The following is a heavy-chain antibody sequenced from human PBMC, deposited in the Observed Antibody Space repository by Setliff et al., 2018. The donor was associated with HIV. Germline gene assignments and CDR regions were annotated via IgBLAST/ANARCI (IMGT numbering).Heavy chain of an antibody. CDR3: AGREVRSRDVSSRARFYHYNYYMDV. J-gene: IGHJ6*03. D-gene: IGHD6-13*01. CDR2: TNYSGRT. V-gene: IGHV4-34*01. Sequence: SQTRSPTCVLYGGSLSAYYWPCIRQPPEKGREWIGKTNYSGRTDYNASLRSRVTIPVDTSKNQLSLKLTSVTAADTAVDYCAGREVRSRDVSSRARFYHYNYYMDVWGKGTTVTVSS. CDR1: GGSLSAYY.